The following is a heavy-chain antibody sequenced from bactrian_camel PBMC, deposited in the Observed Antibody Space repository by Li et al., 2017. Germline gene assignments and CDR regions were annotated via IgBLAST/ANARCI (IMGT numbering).Heavy chain of an antibody. CDR2: INSASTT. Sequence: VQLVESGGGSAQAGGSLRLSCAASGYGVRSLCMGWFRLAPGKEREGVASINSASTTNYTDPVKGRFTISKDNAKNTLYLQMNNLKPEDTAMYLCAAVLSQYRGNCRYNYWGQGTQVTVS. J-gene: IGHJ4*01. CDR3: AAVLSQYRGNCRYNY. CDR1: GYGVRSLC. V-gene: IGHV3S55*01. D-gene: IGHD2*01.